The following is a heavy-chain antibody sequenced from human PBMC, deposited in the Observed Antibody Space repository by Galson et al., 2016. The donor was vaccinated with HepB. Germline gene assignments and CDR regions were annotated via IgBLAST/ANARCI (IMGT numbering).Heavy chain of an antibody. J-gene: IGHJ4*02. Sequence: ETLSLTCTVSGGSISSYYWSWIRQSPGKGLEWIGYIYYSGSTDYNPSLKSRVTISVDTSKNQSSLKLSSVTAADTAVYYCARETGSGWHFFDFWGQGTLVTVSS. D-gene: IGHD6-19*01. CDR2: IYYSGST. CDR3: ARETGSGWHFFDF. V-gene: IGHV4-59*01. CDR1: GGSISSYY.